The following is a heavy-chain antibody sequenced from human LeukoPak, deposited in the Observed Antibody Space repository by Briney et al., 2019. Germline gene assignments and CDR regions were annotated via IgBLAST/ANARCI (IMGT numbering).Heavy chain of an antibody. CDR3: AREGYCSGGNCYSVDY. Sequence: PGRSLRLSCAASGFTFTFYYMHWVRQAPGQGLEWMGIINPSGDNTNYAQRFRGRVTMTRDMSTSTVYMELSSLRSEDTAVYFCAREGYCSGGNCYSVDYWGQGTLVTVSS. CDR1: GFTFTFYY. D-gene: IGHD2-15*01. V-gene: IGHV1-46*01. J-gene: IGHJ4*02. CDR2: INPSGDNT.